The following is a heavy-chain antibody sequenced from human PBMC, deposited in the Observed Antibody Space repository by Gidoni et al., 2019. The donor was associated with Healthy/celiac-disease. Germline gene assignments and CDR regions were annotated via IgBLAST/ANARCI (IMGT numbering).Heavy chain of an antibody. J-gene: IGHJ4*02. V-gene: IGHV3-48*02. CDR2: ISSSSSTI. Sequence: CAASGFTFSSYSMNWVRQAPGKGLEWVSYISSSSSTIYYADSVKGRFTISRDNAKNSLYLQMNSLRDEDTAVYYCAREGFWSGYYIVVYWGQGTLVTVSS. CDR3: AREGFWSGYYIVVY. D-gene: IGHD3-3*01. CDR1: GFTFSSYS.